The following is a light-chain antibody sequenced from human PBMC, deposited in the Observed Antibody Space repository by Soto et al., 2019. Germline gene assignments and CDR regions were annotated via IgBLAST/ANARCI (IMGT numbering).Light chain of an antibody. CDR2: DVS. V-gene: IGLV2-14*01. J-gene: IGLJ1*01. CDR3: ISYTSSSTLSYV. Sequence: QSALTQPASVSGSPGQSITISCTGTRSEVGGYNYVSWYQQHPGKAPKLMIYDVSNRPSGVSNRFSGSKSGNTASLTISGLQAEDDADYYCISYTSSSTLSYVFGTGTKVTVL. CDR1: RSEVGGYNY.